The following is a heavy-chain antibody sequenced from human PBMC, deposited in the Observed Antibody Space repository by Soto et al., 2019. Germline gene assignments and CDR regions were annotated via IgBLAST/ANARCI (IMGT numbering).Heavy chain of an antibody. D-gene: IGHD2-21*02. CDR3: ARSWVVVTAPDY. CDR2: INAGNGNT. J-gene: IGHJ4*02. CDR1: GYTFTSYA. V-gene: IGHV1-3*01. Sequence: ASVKVSCKASGYTFTSYAMHWVRQAPGQRLEWMGWINAGNGNTKYSQKFQGRVTITRDTSASTAYMELSSLRSEDTAVYYCARSWVVVTAPDYWGQGTLVIVSS.